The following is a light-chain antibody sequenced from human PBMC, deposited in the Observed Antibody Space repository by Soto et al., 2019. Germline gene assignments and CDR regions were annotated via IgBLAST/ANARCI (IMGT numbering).Light chain of an antibody. CDR3: QQYNNWPRT. Sequence: ERVLRRSTGTLSLSPRQRATLSCRASQSVSSNLAWYQQKPGQAPRLLIYGASTRATGIPARFSGSGSGTEFTLTISSLQSEDFAVYYCQQYNNWPRTFGQGTKVDI. J-gene: IGKJ1*01. CDR1: QSVSSN. CDR2: GAS. V-gene: IGKV3-15*01.